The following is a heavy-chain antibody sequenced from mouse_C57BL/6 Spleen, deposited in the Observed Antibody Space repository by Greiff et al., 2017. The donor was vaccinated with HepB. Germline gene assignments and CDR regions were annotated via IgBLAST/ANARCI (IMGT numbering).Heavy chain of an antibody. CDR2: INPNNGGT. CDR1: GYTFTDYN. CDR3: ARRGIPPNWDYYAMDY. Sequence: EVKLQESGPELVKPGASVKMSCKASGYTFTDYNMHWVKQSHGKSLEWIGYINPNNGGTSYNQKFKGKATLTVNKSSSTAYIELRSLTSEDSAVYYCARRGIPPNWDYYAMDYWGQGTSVTVSS. D-gene: IGHD4-1*01. V-gene: IGHV1-22*01. J-gene: IGHJ4*01.